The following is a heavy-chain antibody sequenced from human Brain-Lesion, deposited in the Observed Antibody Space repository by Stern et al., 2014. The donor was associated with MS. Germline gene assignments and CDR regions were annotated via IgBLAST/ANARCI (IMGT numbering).Heavy chain of an antibody. Sequence: QVQLQQSGPEVKKPGSSVQVSCKASGGTFGTYPITWVRQAPGQGLEWMGRIIPIFGSPNYAQKFQGRVTITADRSTTTVYMKLSSLKSDDAAVYYCAKDGPALVTNWFDPWGRGTLVTVSS. V-gene: IGHV1-69*06. CDR3: AKDGPALVTNWFDP. CDR2: IIPIFGSP. D-gene: IGHD5-18*01. CDR1: GGTFGTYP. J-gene: IGHJ5*02.